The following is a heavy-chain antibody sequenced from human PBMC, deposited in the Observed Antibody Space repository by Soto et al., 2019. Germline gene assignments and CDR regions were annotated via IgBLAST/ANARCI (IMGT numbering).Heavy chain of an antibody. CDR2: ISGGGDTT. Sequence: EVQLLASGGGLVQPGGSLRLSCAASGFTFNNYAMTWVRQAPGKGLEWVSAISGGGDTTSYADSVKGRFTVSRDGSKNTLYQHMSSRRAEDTALYYCAKGRGSSVSLTPRVDLWGQGTLDTVSS. CDR3: AKGRGSSVSLTPRVDL. D-gene: IGHD3-10*01. J-gene: IGHJ4*02. V-gene: IGHV3-23*01. CDR1: GFTFNNYA.